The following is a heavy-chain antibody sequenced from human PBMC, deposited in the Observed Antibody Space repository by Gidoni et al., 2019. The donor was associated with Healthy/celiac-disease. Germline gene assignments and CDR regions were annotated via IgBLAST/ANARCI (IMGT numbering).Heavy chain of an antibody. J-gene: IGHJ3*02. CDR1: GFTFRSYR. CDR2: ISSSSTTI. D-gene: IGHD3-10*01. Sequence: EVQLVESGGGLVQAGGSLRLSCAASGFTFRSYRMNWVRQAPGKGLEWVSSISSSSTTIYDADSVKGRFTISRDNAKNSLYLQMNSLIAEDTAVYYCAREAGFGELLSYDAFDIWGQGTMVTVSS. V-gene: IGHV3-48*01. CDR3: AREAGFGELLSYDAFDI.